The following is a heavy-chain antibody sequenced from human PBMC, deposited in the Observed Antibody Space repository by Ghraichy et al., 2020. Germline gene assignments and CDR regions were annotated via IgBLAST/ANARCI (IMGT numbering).Heavy chain of an antibody. D-gene: IGHD5-24*01. CDR3: ARGWLENTFDY. V-gene: IGHV3-48*02. CDR1: GYTFSSYS. CDR2: ISSGAGTI. J-gene: IGHJ4*02. Sequence: GGSLRLSCAASGYTFSSYSMDWVRQAPGKGLEWVSFISSGAGTIYYADSVKGRFTISRDDAKNSLYLQMNSLRDDDTAVYYCARGWLENTFDYWGQGTLVTVSS.